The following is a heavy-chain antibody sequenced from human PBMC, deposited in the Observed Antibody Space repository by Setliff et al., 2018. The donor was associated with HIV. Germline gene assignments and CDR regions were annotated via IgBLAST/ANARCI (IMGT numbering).Heavy chain of an antibody. CDR2: SYYSGST. CDR3: ARGQKRYYYDTSGHLDY. J-gene: IGHJ4*02. D-gene: IGHD3-22*01. V-gene: IGHV4-31*03. Sequence: SETLSLTCTVSSGSISSAGYYWSWIRQHPGKGLEWIGYSYYSGSTYYNPSIKSRVTMSLDTSKNQFSLKVNSVTAADTAVYFCARGQKRYYYDTSGHLDYWGQGTLVTVSS. CDR1: SGSISSAGYY.